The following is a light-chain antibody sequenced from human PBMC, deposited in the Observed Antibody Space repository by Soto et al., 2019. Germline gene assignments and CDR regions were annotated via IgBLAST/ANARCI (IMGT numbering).Light chain of an antibody. CDR1: SSNIGAGYD. J-gene: IGLJ1*01. V-gene: IGLV1-40*01. Sequence: QSVLTQPPSVSGGPGQRVTISCTGSSSNIGAGYDVHWYQQLPGTAPKLLIYGNSNRPSGVPDRFSGSKSGTSASLAITGLQAEDEADYYCQSYDSSWGVFGTGTKVTV. CDR3: QSYDSSWGV. CDR2: GNS.